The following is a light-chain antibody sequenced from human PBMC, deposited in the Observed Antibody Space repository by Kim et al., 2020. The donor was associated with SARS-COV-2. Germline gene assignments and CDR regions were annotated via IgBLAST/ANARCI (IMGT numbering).Light chain of an antibody. Sequence: PGGTVTLTCASSTGAVTSGHFPNWFQQKPGQAPRALIYSTTNKQSWTPARFSGSLLGGKAALTLSGAQPEDEADYYCLLHYGGARVFGGGTKLTVL. V-gene: IGLV7-43*01. CDR1: TGAVTSGHF. CDR3: LLHYGGARV. CDR2: STT. J-gene: IGLJ3*02.